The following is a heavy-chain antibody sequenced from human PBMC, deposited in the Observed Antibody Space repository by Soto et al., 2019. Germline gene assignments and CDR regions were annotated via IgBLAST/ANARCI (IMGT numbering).Heavy chain of an antibody. CDR3: ARVLRYFDWLPRYYYYYGMDV. CDR2: ISWDGGST. Sequence: LRLSCAASGFTFDDYAMHWVRQAPGKGLEWVSLISWDGGSTYYADSVKGRFTISRDNSKNSLYLQMNSLRAEDTALYYCARVLRYFDWLPRYYYYYGMDVWGQGTTVTVSS. V-gene: IGHV3-43D*04. D-gene: IGHD3-9*01. J-gene: IGHJ6*02. CDR1: GFTFDDYA.